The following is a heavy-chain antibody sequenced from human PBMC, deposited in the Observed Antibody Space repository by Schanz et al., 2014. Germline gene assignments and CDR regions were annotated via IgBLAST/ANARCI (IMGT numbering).Heavy chain of an antibody. V-gene: IGHV1-8*02. CDR3: ATGPHIVVAFDY. CDR2: MNSKTGNT. Sequence: QVQLVQSGAEVKKPGASVKVSCKASGYTFTSYYMHWVRQATGQGLEWMGWMNSKTGNTGYAQKLQGRVAMTEDTSTGTAYMELRSLTSEDTAVYYCATGPHIVVAFDYWGQGTLVTVSS. D-gene: IGHD2-21*01. CDR1: GYTFTSYY. J-gene: IGHJ4*02.